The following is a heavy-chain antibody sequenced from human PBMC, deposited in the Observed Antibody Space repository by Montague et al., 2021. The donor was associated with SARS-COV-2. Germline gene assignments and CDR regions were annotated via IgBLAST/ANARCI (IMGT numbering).Heavy chain of an antibody. CDR3: VAFGRGIYDFDF. D-gene: IGHD3-10*01. V-gene: IGHV4-61*02. Sequence: TLSLTCTVAGASISTGIYYWSWIRQPAGKGLEWIGRTRTSGHTYYNSSLKSRVFMSVDTSTNQFSLSLTSVTAADTAVYYCVAFGRGIYDFDFWGQGTLVTVSS. CDR1: GASISTGIYY. CDR2: TRTSGHT. J-gene: IGHJ4*02.